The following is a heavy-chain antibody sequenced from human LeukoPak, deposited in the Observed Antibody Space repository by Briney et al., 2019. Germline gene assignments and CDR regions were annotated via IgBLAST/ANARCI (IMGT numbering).Heavy chain of an antibody. V-gene: IGHV3-20*01. CDR2: INWNGGST. Sequence: GGSLRLSCAASGFTFDDYGMSWVRQAPGKGLEWVSGINWNGGSTGYADSVKGRFTISRDNAKNSLYLQMNSLRAEDTALYHCARGGGYTYFDYWGQGTLVTVSS. CDR3: ARGGGYTYFDY. J-gene: IGHJ4*02. CDR1: GFTFDDYG. D-gene: IGHD5-12*01.